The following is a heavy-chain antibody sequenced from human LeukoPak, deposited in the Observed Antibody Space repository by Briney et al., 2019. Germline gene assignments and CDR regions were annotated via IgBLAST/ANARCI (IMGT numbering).Heavy chain of an antibody. V-gene: IGHV3-21*01. Sequence: GGSLRLSCAASGFTFSSYSMNWVRQAPGKGLEWVSSISSSSSYIYYADSVKGRFTISRDNAKNSLYLQMNSLRAEDTAVYYCARDAGGYGDYSLYGMDVWGQGTTVTVSS. CDR1: GFTFSSYS. CDR3: ARDAGGYGDYSLYGMDV. J-gene: IGHJ6*02. D-gene: IGHD6-19*01. CDR2: ISSSSSYI.